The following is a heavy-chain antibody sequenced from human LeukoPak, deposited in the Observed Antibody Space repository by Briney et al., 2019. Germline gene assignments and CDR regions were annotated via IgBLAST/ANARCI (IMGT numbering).Heavy chain of an antibody. CDR1: GGSISSYY. CDR3: ARNPGVGAINDAFDI. Sequence: SETLSLTCTVSGGSISSYYWSWIRQPPGNGLEWIGYIYYSGSTNYNPSLKSRVTISVDTSKNQFSLKLSSVTAAGTAVYYCARNPGVGAINDAFDIWGQGTMVTVSS. V-gene: IGHV4-59*01. J-gene: IGHJ3*02. CDR2: IYYSGST. D-gene: IGHD1-26*01.